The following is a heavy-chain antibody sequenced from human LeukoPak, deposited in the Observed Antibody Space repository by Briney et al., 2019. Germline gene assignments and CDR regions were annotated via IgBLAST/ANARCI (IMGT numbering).Heavy chain of an antibody. D-gene: IGHD3-22*01. CDR3: VGGDSREL. Sequence: GGSLRLSCAGSGFTFNTYTMNWVRQAPGKGLEWISSIGRTSVDKYYAASVRGRFAISRDNSKNSLYVEMSSLRAEDTAVYYCVGGDSRELWGQGTLVTVSS. J-gene: IGHJ4*02. CDR1: GFTFNTYT. CDR2: IGRTSVDK. V-gene: IGHV3-21*01.